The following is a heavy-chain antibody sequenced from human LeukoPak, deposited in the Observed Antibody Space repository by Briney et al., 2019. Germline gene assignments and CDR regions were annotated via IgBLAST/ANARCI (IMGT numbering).Heavy chain of an antibody. J-gene: IGHJ5*02. CDR2: INHSGST. D-gene: IGHD3-10*01. CDR1: GVSFSGYY. CDR3: ARGLRTYYYGSGSLSFDP. V-gene: IGHV4-34*01. Sequence: TSETLSLTCAVYGVSFSGYYWSWIRQPPGKGLEWIGEINHSGSTNYNPSLKSRVTISVDTSKNQFSLKLSSVTAADTAVYYCARGLRTYYYGSGSLSFDPWGQGTLVTVSS.